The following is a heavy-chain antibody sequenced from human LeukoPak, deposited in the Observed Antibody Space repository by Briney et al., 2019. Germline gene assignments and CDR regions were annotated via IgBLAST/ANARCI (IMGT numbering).Heavy chain of an antibody. D-gene: IGHD6-19*01. V-gene: IGHV3-48*03. CDR2: ISSSGSTI. CDR1: GFTFSSYE. CDR3: ARGEAVAGSFDY. J-gene: IGHJ4*02. Sequence: GGSLRLSCAASGFTFSSYEMSWVRQAPGKGLEWVSYISSSGSTIYYADSVKGRFTISRDNAKNSLYLQMNSLRAEDTAVYYCARGEAVAGSFDYWGQGTLVTVSS.